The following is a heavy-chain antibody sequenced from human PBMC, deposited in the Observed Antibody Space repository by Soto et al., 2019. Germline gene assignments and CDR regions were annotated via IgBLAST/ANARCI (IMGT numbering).Heavy chain of an antibody. J-gene: IGHJ4*02. CDR1: GYNFTGYY. CDR3: AVAGLPFEY. CDR2: INPNSGDT. D-gene: IGHD6-19*01. Sequence: QGQLGQSGAEVKKPGASVKVSCKTSGYNFTGYYIHWVRQAPGQGLEWMAVINPNSGDTNYGHKFQGRVTLTRDTSINTVYIEVTSLRFDDTAVYYCAVAGLPFEYWGQGTLVTVFS. V-gene: IGHV1-2*02.